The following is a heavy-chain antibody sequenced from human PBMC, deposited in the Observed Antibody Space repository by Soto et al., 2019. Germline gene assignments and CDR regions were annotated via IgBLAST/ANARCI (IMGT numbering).Heavy chain of an antibody. CDR2: IYYSGST. Sequence: SETLSLTCTVSGGSISSYYWSWIRQSPGKGLEWLGYIYYSGSTNYNPSLKSRVTISVDTSKNQFSLKLSSMTAADTAVYYCARASTVTTRYAMDVWGQGTTVTVSS. V-gene: IGHV4-59*01. J-gene: IGHJ6*02. CDR3: ARASTVTTRYAMDV. CDR1: GGSISSYY. D-gene: IGHD4-17*01.